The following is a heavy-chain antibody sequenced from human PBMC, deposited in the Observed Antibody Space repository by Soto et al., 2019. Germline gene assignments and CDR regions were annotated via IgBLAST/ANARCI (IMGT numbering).Heavy chain of an antibody. CDR1: GFTASSNY. CDR2: IYSGGST. V-gene: IGHV3-53*01. Sequence: GGSLRLSCAASGFTASSNYMSWVRQAPGKGLEWVSVIYSGGSTYYADSVKGRFTISRDNSKNTLYLQMNSLRAEDTAVYYCAREGMGATYYYYGMDVWGQGTTVTVSS. D-gene: IGHD1-26*01. J-gene: IGHJ6*02. CDR3: AREGMGATYYYYGMDV.